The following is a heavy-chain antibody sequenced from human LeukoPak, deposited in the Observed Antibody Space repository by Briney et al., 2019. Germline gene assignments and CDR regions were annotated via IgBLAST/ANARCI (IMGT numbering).Heavy chain of an antibody. CDR2: ISGSGGST. Sequence: GGSLRLSCAASGFTFSSYAMSWVRQAPGKGLEWVSAISGSGGSTYYADSVKGRFTISRDNSKNTLYLQMNSLRAEDTAVYYRVRDGVGATTYFGYFDHWGQGNLVTVSS. CDR1: GFTFSSYA. CDR3: VRDGVGATTYFGYFDH. V-gene: IGHV3-23*01. D-gene: IGHD1-26*01. J-gene: IGHJ4*02.